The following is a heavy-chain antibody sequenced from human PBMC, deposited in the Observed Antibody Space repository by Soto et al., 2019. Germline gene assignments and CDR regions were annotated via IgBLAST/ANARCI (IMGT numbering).Heavy chain of an antibody. V-gene: IGHV1-69*06. CDR2: IIPIFGTA. CDR3: ASPAAAGTLDY. CDR1: GGTFSSYA. D-gene: IGHD6-13*01. Sequence: QVQLVQSGAEVKKPGSSVKVSCTASGGTFSSYAISWVRQAPGQGLEWMGGIIPIFGTAKYAQKFQGRVTITADKSTSTAYMELSSLIAEDTAVDDWASPAAAGTLDYWGPGNLVTGSS. J-gene: IGHJ4*02.